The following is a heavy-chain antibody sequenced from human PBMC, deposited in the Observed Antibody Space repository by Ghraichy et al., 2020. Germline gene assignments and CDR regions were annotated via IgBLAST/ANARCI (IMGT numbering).Heavy chain of an antibody. Sequence: GESLNISCAASGFTFSSYWMSWVRQAPGKGLEWVANIKQDGSEKYYVDSVKGRFTISRDNAKNSLYLQMNSLRAEDTAVYYCARDPGAWSGRHRLHVWGRGTTITVSS. D-gene: IGHD4-11*01. J-gene: IGHJ6*02. CDR3: ARDPGAWSGRHRLHV. V-gene: IGHV3-7*01. CDR2: IKQDGSEK. CDR1: GFTFSSYW.